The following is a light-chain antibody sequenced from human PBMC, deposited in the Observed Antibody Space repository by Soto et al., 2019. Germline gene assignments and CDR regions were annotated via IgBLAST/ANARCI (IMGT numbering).Light chain of an antibody. V-gene: IGKV3-11*01. CDR1: QTVLSN. CDR3: QQRSNWPPEIT. J-gene: IGKJ5*01. CDR2: GAS. Sequence: EIVLAQSPATLSLSPGERATLSCRASQTVLSNLAWYQQKPGQAPRLLIYGASTRATGIPARFSGSGSGTDFTLTISSLEPEDFAVYCCQQRSNWPPEITFGQGTRLEIK.